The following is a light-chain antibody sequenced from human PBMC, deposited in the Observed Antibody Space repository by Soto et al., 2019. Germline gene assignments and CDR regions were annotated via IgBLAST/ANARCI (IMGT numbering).Light chain of an antibody. V-gene: IGKV4-1*01. CDR1: QSVLYSANNKDY. Sequence: DIVMTQSPDSLAVSLGERATINCKSSQSVLYSANNKDYLAWYQQKPGQPPSLLIYWASTRESGVPDRFTGSGSGTDFTLTISSLKAEDVAVYYCHQYYTTPITFGQGTRLEIK. J-gene: IGKJ5*01. CDR2: WAS. CDR3: HQYYTTPIT.